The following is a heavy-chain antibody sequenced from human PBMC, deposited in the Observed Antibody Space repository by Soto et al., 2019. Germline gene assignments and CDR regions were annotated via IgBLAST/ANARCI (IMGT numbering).Heavy chain of an antibody. CDR3: AHSFDSSGYYPYYFDY. V-gene: IGHV2-5*01. Sequence: QITLKESGPTLVKPTQTLTLTCSYSGFSLSTSGVGVGWIRQPPGKALEWLALIYWNDDKRYSPSLKSRLTITKDSTKKQVVLTMTNMDPVDTATYYCAHSFDSSGYYPYYFDYWGQGTLVTVSS. CDR1: GFSLSTSGVG. J-gene: IGHJ4*02. CDR2: IYWNDDK. D-gene: IGHD3-22*01.